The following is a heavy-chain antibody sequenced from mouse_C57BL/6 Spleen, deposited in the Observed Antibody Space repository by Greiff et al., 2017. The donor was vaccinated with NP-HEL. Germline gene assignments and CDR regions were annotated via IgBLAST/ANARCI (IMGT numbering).Heavy chain of an antibody. CDR1: GFSLTSYG. CDR2: IWSGGST. D-gene: IGHD2-4*01. V-gene: IGHV2-2*01. J-gene: IGHJ4*01. CDR3: ARSHMGLPYAMDY. Sequence: QVQLQQSGPGLVQPSQSLSITCTVSGFSLTSYGVHWVRQSPGKGLEWLGVIWSGGSTDYNAAFISRLSISKDNSKRQVFYKIMNLQADDTTIYYCARSHMGLPYAMDYWGQGTSVTVSS.